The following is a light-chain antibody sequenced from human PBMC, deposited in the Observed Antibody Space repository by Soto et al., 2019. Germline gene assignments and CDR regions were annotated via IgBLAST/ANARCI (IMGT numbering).Light chain of an antibody. Sequence: EIVLTQSPATLSLSPGDRASLSCRASQNVTNYLAWYQQKPGQAPRLLIYAASNRPTGIPARFGGSGSATDFPPTISSLEPDDFAVYYCQQYTTWLWTFGQGTKVEIK. CDR3: QQYTTWLWT. V-gene: IGKV3-11*01. CDR2: AAS. J-gene: IGKJ1*01. CDR1: QNVTNY.